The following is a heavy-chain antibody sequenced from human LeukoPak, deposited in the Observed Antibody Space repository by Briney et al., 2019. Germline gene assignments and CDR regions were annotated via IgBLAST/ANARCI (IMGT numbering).Heavy chain of an antibody. D-gene: IGHD3-3*01. V-gene: IGHV1-58*02. J-gene: IGHJ5*02. CDR1: GFTFHTSA. CDR2: IVLGSGNT. Sequence: SVKVSCKASGFTFHTSAMQWVRQARGQRLEWIGWIVLGSGNTVYSHKFHDRVIITRDMSTSTVYMELDSLGSEDTAVYYCAAQRGASLHDFWSTRLFDPWGQGTLVTVSS. CDR3: AAQRGASLHDFWSTRLFDP.